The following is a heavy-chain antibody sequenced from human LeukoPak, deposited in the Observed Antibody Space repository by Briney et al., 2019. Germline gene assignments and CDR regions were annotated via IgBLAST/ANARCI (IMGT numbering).Heavy chain of an antibody. V-gene: IGHV3-11*04. CDR2: ISSGGSTI. CDR1: GFTFSDSY. J-gene: IGHJ4*02. CDR3: AREKDIVVVPAAPGAFDY. Sequence: GGSLRLSCVASGFTFSDSYMAWVRQAPGKGLEWISYISSGGSTIYYADSVKGRFTISRDNAKNSLYLQLNSLRAEDTAVYYCAREKDIVVVPAAPGAFDYWGQGTLVTVSS. D-gene: IGHD2-2*01.